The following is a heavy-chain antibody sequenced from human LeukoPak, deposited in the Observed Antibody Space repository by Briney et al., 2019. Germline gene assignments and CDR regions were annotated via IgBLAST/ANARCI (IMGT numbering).Heavy chain of an antibody. V-gene: IGHV3-48*01. Sequence: GESLKISCAASGFTFSSYSMNWVRQAPGKGLEWISYISSASNTIYYADSVKGRFTISRDNAKNSVCLQMNSLRAVDTAMYYCARDGWFGDYNWFDPWGQGTLVTVSS. CDR1: GFTFSSYS. CDR3: ARDGWFGDYNWFDP. D-gene: IGHD3-10*01. J-gene: IGHJ5*02. CDR2: ISSASNTI.